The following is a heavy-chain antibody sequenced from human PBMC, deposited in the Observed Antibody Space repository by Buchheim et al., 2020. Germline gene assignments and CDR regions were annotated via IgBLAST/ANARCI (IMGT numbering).Heavy chain of an antibody. CDR3: AREGGYGDYIDY. D-gene: IGHD4-17*01. CDR1: GFTFSSYA. V-gene: IGHV3-30-3*01. J-gene: IGHJ4*02. CDR2: ISYDGSNK. Sequence: VQLVESGGGLVQPGRSLRLSCAASGFTFSSYAMHWVRQAPGKGLEWVAVISYDGSNKYYADSVKGRFTISRDNSKNTLYLQMNSLRAEDTAVYYCAREGGYGDYIDYWGQGTL.